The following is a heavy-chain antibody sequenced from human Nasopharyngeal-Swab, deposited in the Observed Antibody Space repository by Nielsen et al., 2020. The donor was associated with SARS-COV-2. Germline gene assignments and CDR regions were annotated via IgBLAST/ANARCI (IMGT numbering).Heavy chain of an antibody. CDR2: IYTSGST. D-gene: IGHD6-25*01. CDR3: ARVTGYSSGWRGFDY. Sequence: SETLSLTCTVSGGSISSYYWSWIRQPAGKGLEWIGRIYTSGSTNYNPSLKSRVTISVDTSKNQFPLKLGSVTAADTAVYYCARVTGYSSGWRGFDYWGQGTLVTVSS. CDR1: GGSISSYY. J-gene: IGHJ4*02. V-gene: IGHV4-4*07.